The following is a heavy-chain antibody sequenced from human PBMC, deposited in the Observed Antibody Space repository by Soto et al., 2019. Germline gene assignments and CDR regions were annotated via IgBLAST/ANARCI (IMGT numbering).Heavy chain of an antibody. CDR2: IYWSGDE. J-gene: IGHJ3*02. CDR3: ACGLATLPVFAFDI. CDR1: GFSLSTSGVG. D-gene: IGHD6-6*01. Sequence: SGPTLVNPTQTLTLTCSFSGFSLSTSGVGVGWIRQSPGKALEWLALIYWSGDEHYRPSLKSRLSITKDTSKNHVVLIMTDMDPVGTATYYCACGLATLPVFAFDIWGQGTIVTVSS. V-gene: IGHV2-5*01.